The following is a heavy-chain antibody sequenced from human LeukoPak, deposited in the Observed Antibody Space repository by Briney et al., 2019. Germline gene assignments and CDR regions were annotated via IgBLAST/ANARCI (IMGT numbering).Heavy chain of an antibody. Sequence: SETLSLTCTVSGGSISSYYWSWIRQPAGKGLEWIGRIYTSGSTNYNPSLKSRVTMSVDTSKNQFSLKLSSVTAADTAVYYCARDRESQMGIPGAFDIWGQGRMVTVSS. CDR3: ARDRESQMGIPGAFDI. CDR2: IYTSGST. CDR1: GGSISSYY. J-gene: IGHJ3*02. V-gene: IGHV4-4*07. D-gene: IGHD7-27*01.